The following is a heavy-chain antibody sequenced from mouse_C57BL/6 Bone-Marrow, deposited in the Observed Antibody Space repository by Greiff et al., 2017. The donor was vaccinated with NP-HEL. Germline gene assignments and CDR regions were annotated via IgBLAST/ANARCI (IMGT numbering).Heavy chain of an antibody. J-gene: IGHJ4*01. CDR1: GFTFSDYY. CDR3: ARREAYYSNFYAMDY. CDR2: ISNGGGST. D-gene: IGHD2-5*01. V-gene: IGHV5-12*01. Sequence: EVKLQESGGGLVQPGGSLKLSCAASGFTFSDYYMYWVRQTPEKRLEWVAYISNGGGSTYYPDTVKGRFTISRDNAKNTLYLQMSRLKSEDTAMYYCARREAYYSNFYAMDYWGQGTSVTVSS.